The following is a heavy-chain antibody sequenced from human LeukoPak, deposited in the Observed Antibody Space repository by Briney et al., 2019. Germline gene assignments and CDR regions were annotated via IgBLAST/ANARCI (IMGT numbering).Heavy chain of an antibody. CDR2: ISWNSGSI. CDR1: GSTFDDYA. V-gene: IGHV3-9*01. CDR3: AKDYYYDSSGYYQGNAFDI. J-gene: IGHJ3*02. D-gene: IGHD3-22*01. Sequence: GGSLRHSCAASGSTFDDYAMHWVRQAPGKGLEWVSGISWNSGSIGYADSVKSRFTISRDNAKNSLYLQMNSLRAEDTALYYCAKDYYYDSSGYYQGNAFDIWGQGTMVTVSS.